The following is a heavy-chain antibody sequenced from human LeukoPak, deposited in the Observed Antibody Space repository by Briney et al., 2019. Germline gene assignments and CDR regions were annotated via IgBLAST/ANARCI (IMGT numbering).Heavy chain of an antibody. CDR2: IYPGDSDT. CDR3: ASRLGYCSGGSCSGGAFDI. Sequence: GESLKISCKSSGYSFTSYWIGWVRQMPGKGLEWMGIIYPGDSDTRYSPSFQGQVTISADKSISTAYLQWSSLKASDTAMYYCASRLGYCSGGSCSGGAFDIWGQGTMVTVSS. J-gene: IGHJ3*02. V-gene: IGHV5-51*01. D-gene: IGHD2-15*01. CDR1: GYSFTSYW.